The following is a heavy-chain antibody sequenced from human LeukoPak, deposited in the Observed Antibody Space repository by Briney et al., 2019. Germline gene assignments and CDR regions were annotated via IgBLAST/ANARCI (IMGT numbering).Heavy chain of an antibody. V-gene: IGHV4-39*07. CDR2: IYYSGST. D-gene: IGHD3-3*01. CDR3: ARPDWNFWSGYYYFDY. CDR1: SGSISSSSYY. Sequence: SETLSLTCTVSSGSISSSSYYWGWIRQPPGKGLEWIGSIYYSGSTYYNPSLKSRVTISVDTSKNQFSLKLSSVTAADTAVYYCARPDWNFWSGYYYFDYWGQGTLVTVSS. J-gene: IGHJ4*02.